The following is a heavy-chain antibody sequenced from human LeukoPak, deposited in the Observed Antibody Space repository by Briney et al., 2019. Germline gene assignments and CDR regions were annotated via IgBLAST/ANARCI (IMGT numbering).Heavy chain of an antibody. V-gene: IGHV1-69*13. Sequence: VASVKVSSKASGGTFISYAISWVRQAPGQGLEWMGGIIPIFGTANYAQKFQGRVTITADESTSTAYMELSSLRSEDTAVYYCAREPGNYYDSSGYRPGLLYWGQGTLVTVSS. CDR2: IIPIFGTA. D-gene: IGHD3-22*01. CDR1: GGTFISYA. J-gene: IGHJ4*02. CDR3: AREPGNYYDSSGYRPGLLY.